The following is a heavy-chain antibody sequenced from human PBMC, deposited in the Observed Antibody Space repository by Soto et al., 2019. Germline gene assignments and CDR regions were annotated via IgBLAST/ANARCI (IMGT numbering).Heavy chain of an antibody. CDR2: IWDDVSNK. CDR3: ARDRVSGIAAAGTGCYYYYGMDV. J-gene: IGHJ6*02. V-gene: IGHV3-33*01. CDR1: GFTFSSYG. D-gene: IGHD6-13*01. Sequence: QVQLVESGGGVVQPGRSLRLSCAASGFTFSSYGMHWVRQAPGKGLEWMAVIWDDVSNKYYAESVKGRLTISRDNYKNTLYLQMNSLRAEDTAVYYCARDRVSGIAAAGTGCYYYYGMDVWGQGTTVTVSS.